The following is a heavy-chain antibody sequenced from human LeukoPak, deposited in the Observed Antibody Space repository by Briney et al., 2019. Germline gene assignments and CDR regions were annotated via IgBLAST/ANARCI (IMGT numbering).Heavy chain of an antibody. CDR3: ARAPLSSRYCSSTSCHPGY. V-gene: IGHV3-33*01. D-gene: IGHD2-2*01. CDR2: IWYDGSNK. J-gene: IGHJ4*02. Sequence: GGSLRLSCAASGFTFSSYGMHWVRQAPGKGLEWVAVIWYDGSNKYYADSVKGRFTISRDNSKNTLYLQMNSLRAEDTAVYYCARAPLSSRYCSSTSCHPGYWGQGTLVTVSS. CDR1: GFTFSSYG.